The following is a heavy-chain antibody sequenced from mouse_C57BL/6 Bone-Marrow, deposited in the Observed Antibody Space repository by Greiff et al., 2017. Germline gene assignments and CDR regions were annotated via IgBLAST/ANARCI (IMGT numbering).Heavy chain of an antibody. CDR2: IHPNSGST. J-gene: IGHJ3*01. D-gene: IGHD2-3*01. CDR3: ARSYDGYYAWFAY. Sequence: QVQLQQSGPELVKPGASVKLSCKASGYTFTSYWMHWVKQRPGQGLEWIGMIHPNSGSTNYNEKFKSKATLTVDKSSSTAYMQLSSLTSEDSAVYYCARSYDGYYAWFAYWGQGTLVTVSA. CDR1: GYTFTSYW. V-gene: IGHV1-64*01.